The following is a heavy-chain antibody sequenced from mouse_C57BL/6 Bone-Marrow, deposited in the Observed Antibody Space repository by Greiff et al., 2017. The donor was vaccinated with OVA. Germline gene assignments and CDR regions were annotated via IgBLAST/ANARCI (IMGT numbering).Heavy chain of an antibody. CDR3: ARLFMDY. Sequence: EVQLQQSGPELVKPGASVKISCKASGYTFTDYYMNWVKQSHGKSLEWIGDINPNNGGTSYNQKFKGKATLTVDKSSSTAYMELRSLTSEDSAVYYCARLFMDYWGQGTSVTVSS. CDR1: GYTFTDYY. CDR2: INPNNGGT. V-gene: IGHV1-26*01. J-gene: IGHJ4*01.